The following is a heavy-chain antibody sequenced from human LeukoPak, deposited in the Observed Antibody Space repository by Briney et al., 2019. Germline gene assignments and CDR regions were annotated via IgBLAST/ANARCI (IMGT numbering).Heavy chain of an antibody. Sequence: PSETLSLTCTVSGASISSYYWSWIRQPPGKGLEWIGLIFYTGSSNYNPSLKSRVPISLDRSKNQFSLRLTSVTAADTAVYYCARAGAWQIDPWGQGNLVTVSS. D-gene: IGHD3-10*01. J-gene: IGHJ5*02. CDR2: IFYTGSS. CDR1: GASISSYY. V-gene: IGHV4-59*01. CDR3: ARAGAWQIDP.